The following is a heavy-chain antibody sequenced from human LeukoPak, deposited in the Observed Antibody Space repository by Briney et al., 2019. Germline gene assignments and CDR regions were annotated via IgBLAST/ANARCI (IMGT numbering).Heavy chain of an antibody. Sequence: GGSLRLSCAASGFTFSSYAMSWVRLAPGKGLEWVSGLNTDGAWIYYADSVKGRFTISRDNSKNTSYLQMNSLRVEDTAIYYCAKSTAPCSRGSCYSALESWGQGTLVTVSS. CDR1: GFTFSSYA. V-gene: IGHV3-23*01. CDR2: LNTDGAWI. CDR3: AKSTAPCSRGSCYSALES. D-gene: IGHD2-15*01. J-gene: IGHJ4*02.